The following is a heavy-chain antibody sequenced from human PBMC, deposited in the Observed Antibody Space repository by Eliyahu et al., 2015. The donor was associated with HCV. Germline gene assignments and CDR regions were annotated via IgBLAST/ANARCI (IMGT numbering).Heavy chain of an antibody. CDR3: ARGSALDY. Sequence: VSSISSSSXXIYYADSVKGRFTISRDNAKNSLFLQMNSLRAEDTAVYYCARGSALDYWGQGTLVTVSS. CDR2: ISSSSXXI. V-gene: IGHV3-21*01. J-gene: IGHJ4*02.